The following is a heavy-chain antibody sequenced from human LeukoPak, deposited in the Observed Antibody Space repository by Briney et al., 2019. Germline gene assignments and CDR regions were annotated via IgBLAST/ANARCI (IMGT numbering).Heavy chain of an antibody. J-gene: IGHJ5*02. CDR1: GGSFSGYY. D-gene: IGHD2-2*01. CDR3: AREILVVVPAAIGANRWFDP. V-gene: IGHV4-34*01. Sequence: SETLSLTCAVYGGSFSGYYWSWIRQPPGKGLEWIGEINHSGSTNYNPSLKSRVTISVDTSKNQFSLKLSSVTAADTAVYYCAREILVVVPAAIGANRWFDPWGQGTLVTVSS. CDR2: INHSGST.